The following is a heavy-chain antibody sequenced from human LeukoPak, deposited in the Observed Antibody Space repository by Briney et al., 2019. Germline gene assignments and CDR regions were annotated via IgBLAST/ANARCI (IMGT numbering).Heavy chain of an antibody. J-gene: IGHJ1*01. CDR1: GFTFSSYW. D-gene: IGHD3-10*01. CDR3: ARTVRYYGSGSYYPPAEYFQH. V-gene: IGHV3-7*01. Sequence: PGGSLRLSCAASGFTFSSYWMSWVRQAPGKGLEWVANIKQDGSEKYYVDSVKGRFTISRDNAKNSLYLQINSLRAEDTAVYYCARTVRYYGSGSYYPPAEYFQHWGQGTLVTVSS. CDR2: IKQDGSEK.